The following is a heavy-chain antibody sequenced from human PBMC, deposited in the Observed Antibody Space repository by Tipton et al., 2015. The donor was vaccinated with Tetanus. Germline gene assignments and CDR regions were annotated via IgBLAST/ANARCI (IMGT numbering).Heavy chain of an antibody. CDR1: GGSMRSYY. V-gene: IGHV4-59*01. CDR2: IYYSGGT. CDR3: ARGAIFGVLTYRAFDI. J-gene: IGHJ3*02. D-gene: IGHD3-3*01. Sequence: TLSLTCTVSGGSMRSYYWSWIRQPPGKGLEWIGYIYYSGGTNYNPSLKSRVTISVDTSKNQFSLRPNSVSAADTAVYYCARGAIFGVLTYRAFDIWGQGTMVTVSS.